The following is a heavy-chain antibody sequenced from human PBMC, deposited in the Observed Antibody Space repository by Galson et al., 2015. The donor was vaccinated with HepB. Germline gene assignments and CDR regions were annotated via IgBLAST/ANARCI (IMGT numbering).Heavy chain of an antibody. D-gene: IGHD6-13*01. CDR3: ATHSSSWYSTHAFDI. Sequence: QSGAEVKKPGESLKISCKGSGYSFTSYWIGWVRQMPGKGLEWMGIIYPGDSDTRYSPSFQGQVTISADKSISTAYLQWSSLKASDTAMYYCATHSSSWYSTHAFDIWGQGTMVTVSS. CDR1: GYSFTSYW. V-gene: IGHV5-51*01. CDR2: IYPGDSDT. J-gene: IGHJ3*02.